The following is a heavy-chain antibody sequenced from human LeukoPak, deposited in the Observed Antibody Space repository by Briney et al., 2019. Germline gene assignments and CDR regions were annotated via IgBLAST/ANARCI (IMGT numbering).Heavy chain of an antibody. Sequence: SGTLSLTCTVSGGSISSGGYYWSWIRQHPGKGLEWIGYTYYSGSTYYNPSLKSRVTISVDTSKNQFSLKLSSVTAADTAVYYCASGASSSSLDYWGQGTLVTVSS. CDR1: GGSISSGGYY. J-gene: IGHJ4*02. D-gene: IGHD6-6*01. CDR2: TYYSGST. V-gene: IGHV4-31*03. CDR3: ASGASSSSLDY.